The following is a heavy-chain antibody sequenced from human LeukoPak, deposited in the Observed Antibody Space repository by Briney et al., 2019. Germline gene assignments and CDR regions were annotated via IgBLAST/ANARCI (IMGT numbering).Heavy chain of an antibody. V-gene: IGHV3-21*01. D-gene: IGHD5-24*01. CDR1: GFTFSSYS. CDR3: ARNPRDGYNPNGWLGYFDL. CDR2: ISSSSSYI. J-gene: IGHJ2*01. Sequence: AGGSLRLSCAASGFTFSSYSMNWVRQAPGKGLEWVSSISSSSSYIYYADSVKGRFTISRDNAKNSLYLQMNSLRAEDTAVYYCARNPRDGYNPNGWLGYFDLWGRGTLVTVSS.